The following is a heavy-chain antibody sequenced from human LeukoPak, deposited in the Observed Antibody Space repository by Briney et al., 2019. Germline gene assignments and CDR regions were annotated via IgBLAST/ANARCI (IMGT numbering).Heavy chain of an antibody. CDR1: GGSISSYF. CDR2: FFYSGTT. J-gene: IGHJ5*02. D-gene: IGHD1-14*01. CDR3: ARGIGTTFDP. Sequence: PSETLSLTCTVSGGSISSYFWSWIRQPPGKGLEWIGNFFYSGTTHYNPSLKSRVTISVDASKNQFSLRLTSVTAADTAVYFCARGIGTTFDPWGPGTLVTVSS. V-gene: IGHV4-59*12.